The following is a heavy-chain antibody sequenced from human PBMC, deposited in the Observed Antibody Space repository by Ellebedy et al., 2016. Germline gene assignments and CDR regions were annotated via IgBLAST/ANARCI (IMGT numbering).Heavy chain of an antibody. Sequence: GGSLRLSXAASGLTFSSHAMSWVRQPPGKGLEWVSAISGSGGNTYYADSVKGRFTISRDNSKNTLYLQMNSLRAEDTAVYYCARDPDNGSGPTDYWGQGTLVTVSS. J-gene: IGHJ4*02. D-gene: IGHD3-10*01. CDR2: ISGSGGNT. V-gene: IGHV3-23*01. CDR1: GLTFSSHA. CDR3: ARDPDNGSGPTDY.